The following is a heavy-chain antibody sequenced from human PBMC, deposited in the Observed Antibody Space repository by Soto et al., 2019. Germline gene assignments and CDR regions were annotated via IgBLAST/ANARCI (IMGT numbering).Heavy chain of an antibody. CDR2: INAGNGNT. V-gene: IGHV1-3*01. D-gene: IGHD3-10*01. CDR3: ARDKKEWFGERYMDV. J-gene: IGHJ6*03. Sequence: ASVKVSCKASGYTFTSYAMHWVRQAPGQRLEWMGWINAGNGNTKYSQKFQGKVTITRDTSASTAYMELSSLRSEDTAVYYCARDKKEWFGERYMDVWGKGTTVTVSS. CDR1: GYTFTSYA.